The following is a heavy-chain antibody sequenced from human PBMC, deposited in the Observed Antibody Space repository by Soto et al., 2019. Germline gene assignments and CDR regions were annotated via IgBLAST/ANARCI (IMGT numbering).Heavy chain of an antibody. V-gene: IGHV3-13*05. J-gene: IGHJ6*02. Sequence: EVQLVESGGGLVQPGGSLRLSCEASGFTFRNYDMHWVRQGTGKGLEWVSGISAAGDPEYADAVEGRFTISRENAQNSFFLKMTSLRVGDTAVYYSARADRDFYGLDVWGQGTTVIVSS. CDR1: GFTFRNYD. CDR3: ARADRDFYGLDV. CDR2: ISAAGDP.